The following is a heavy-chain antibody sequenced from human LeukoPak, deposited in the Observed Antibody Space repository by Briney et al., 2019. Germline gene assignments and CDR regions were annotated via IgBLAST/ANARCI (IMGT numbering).Heavy chain of an antibody. D-gene: IGHD6-13*01. V-gene: IGHV3-23*01. CDR1: GFTFSSYA. Sequence: GGSLRLSCAASGFTFSSYAMSLVRQAPGKGLEWVSAISGSGGSTYYADSVKGRFTISRDNSKNTLYLQMNSLRAEDTAVYYCARLQGVAGTSYYFDYWGQGTLVTVSS. J-gene: IGHJ4*02. CDR3: ARLQGVAGTSYYFDY. CDR2: ISGSGGST.